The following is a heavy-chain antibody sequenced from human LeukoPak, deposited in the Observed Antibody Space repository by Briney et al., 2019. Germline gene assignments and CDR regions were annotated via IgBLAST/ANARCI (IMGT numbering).Heavy chain of an antibody. Sequence: SETLSLTCTVSGGSISSYYWSWIRQPPGKGLEWIGYIYYSGSTNYNPSLKSRVTISVDTSKNQFSLKLSSVTAADTAVYYCARHGHLENLYSSRGSQYFDYWGQGTLVTVSS. D-gene: IGHD6-13*01. V-gene: IGHV4-59*08. CDR3: ARHGHLENLYSSRGSQYFDY. J-gene: IGHJ4*02. CDR1: GGSISSYY. CDR2: IYYSGST.